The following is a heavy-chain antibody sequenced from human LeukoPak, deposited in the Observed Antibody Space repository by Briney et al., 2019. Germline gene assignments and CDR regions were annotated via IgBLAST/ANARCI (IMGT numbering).Heavy chain of an antibody. D-gene: IGHD2-2*01. CDR3: ARDSMYAFDI. CDR2: FSTSSGTI. Sequence: ASLRLSCAASGFTFSSYSMNWVRQAPGKGLEWISYFSTSSGTISYADSVKGRFTISRDNAKSSLYLQMNSLRAEDTAVYYCARDSMYAFDIWGQGTMVTVSS. V-gene: IGHV3-48*01. CDR1: GFTFSSYS. J-gene: IGHJ3*02.